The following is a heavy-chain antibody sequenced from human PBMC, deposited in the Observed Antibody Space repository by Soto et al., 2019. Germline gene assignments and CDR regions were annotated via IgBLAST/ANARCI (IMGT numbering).Heavy chain of an antibody. Sequence: GGSLRLSCAASGFTFSSYAMHWVRQAPGKGLEYVSAISSNGGSTYYANSVKGRFTISRDNSKNTLYLQMGSLRAEDMAVYYCARWNYYDSSGYHAFDIWGQGTMVTVSS. J-gene: IGHJ3*02. V-gene: IGHV3-64*01. CDR2: ISSNGGST. D-gene: IGHD3-22*01. CDR1: GFTFSSYA. CDR3: ARWNYYDSSGYHAFDI.